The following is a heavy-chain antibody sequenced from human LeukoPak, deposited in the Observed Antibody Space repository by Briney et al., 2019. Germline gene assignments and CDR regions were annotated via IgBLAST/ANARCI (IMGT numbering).Heavy chain of an antibody. CDR3: ARDSAGVVPAVKSSFQDY. CDR1: GYTFTGYY. J-gene: IGHJ4*02. V-gene: IGHV1-2*02. D-gene: IGHD2-2*01. Sequence: ASVKVSCKASGYTFTGYYMHWVRQVPGQGPEWMGWINPNSGGTNYAQKFQGRVTMTRDTSISTVYMELSRLTSDDTAVYYCARDSAGVVPAVKSSFQDYWGQGTLVTVSS. CDR2: INPNSGGT.